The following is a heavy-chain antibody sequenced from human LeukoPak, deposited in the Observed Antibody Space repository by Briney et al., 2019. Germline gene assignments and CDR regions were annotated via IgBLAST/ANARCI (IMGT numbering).Heavy chain of an antibody. CDR1: GFTISTYA. J-gene: IGHJ4*02. V-gene: IGHV3-23*01. CDR2: IRAGGDNT. D-gene: IGHD3-10*01. CDR3: AKGMVRGVILKGFDY. Sequence: GGSLRLSCAASGFTISTYAMFWVRQASGKGLEWVSGIRAGGDNTYYADSVKGRFTISRDNSKNTLYLQMNSLRAEDTAVYYCAKGMVRGVILKGFDYWGQGTLVTVSS.